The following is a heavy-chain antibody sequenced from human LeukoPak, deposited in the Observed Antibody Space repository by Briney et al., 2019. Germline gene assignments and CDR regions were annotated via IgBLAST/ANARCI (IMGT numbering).Heavy chain of an antibody. CDR1: GGSFSGYY. D-gene: IGHD3-10*01. CDR3: ARAAYYGSGSQHGALYYYYGMDV. V-gene: IGHV4-34*01. CDR2: INHSGST. J-gene: IGHJ6*04. Sequence: SETLSLTCAVYGGSFSGYYWSWIRQPPGKGLEWIGEINHSGSTNYNPSLKSRVTISVDTSKNQFSLKLSSVTAADTAVYYCARAAYYGSGSQHGALYYYYGMDVWGKGTMVTVSS.